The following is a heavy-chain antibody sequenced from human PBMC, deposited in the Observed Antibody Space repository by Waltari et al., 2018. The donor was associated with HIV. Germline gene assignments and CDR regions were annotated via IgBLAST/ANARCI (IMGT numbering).Heavy chain of an antibody. D-gene: IGHD2-21*02. Sequence: LVESGGGLVQPGRSLRLSCKASGFNFGAYAVTWFRQAPGKGLEWVGFIRSKPYGGTREYAASVKGRFTISRDDSKNIAFLQMDSLKIEDTAVYYCARGVNLRCTGDCYSAYWGQGTLVTVSS. CDR2: IRSKPYGGTR. CDR1: GFNFGAYA. CDR3: ARGVNLRCTGDCYSAY. V-gene: IGHV3-49*03. J-gene: IGHJ4*02.